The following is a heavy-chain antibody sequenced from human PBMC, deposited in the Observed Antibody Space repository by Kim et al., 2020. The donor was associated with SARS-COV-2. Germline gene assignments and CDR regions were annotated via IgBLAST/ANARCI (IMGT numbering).Heavy chain of an antibody. J-gene: IGHJ4*02. Sequence: SETLSLTCTVSGGSISSSSYYWGWIRQPPGKGLEWIGSIYYSGSTYYNPSLKSRVTISVDTSKNQFSLKLSSVTAADTAVYYCAITPTTFYVSSVYYFDYWGQGTLVTVSS. CDR2: IYYSGST. CDR1: GGSISSSSYY. D-gene: IGHD3-22*01. V-gene: IGHV4-39*01. CDR3: AITPTTFYVSSVYYFDY.